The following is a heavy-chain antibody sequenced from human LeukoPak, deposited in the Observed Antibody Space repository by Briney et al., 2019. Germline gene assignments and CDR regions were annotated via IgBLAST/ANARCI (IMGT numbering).Heavy chain of an antibody. CDR3: ARVASGNRIAAAGTLDY. CDR2: IYYSGST. V-gene: IGHV4-39*07. D-gene: IGHD6-13*01. Sequence: SETLSLTCTVSGGSISSSSYYWGWIRQPPGKGLEWIGSIYYSGSTYYNPSLKSRVTISVDTSKNQFSLKLSSVTAADTAVYYCARVASGNRIAAAGTLDYWGQGTLVTVSS. J-gene: IGHJ4*02. CDR1: GGSISSSSYY.